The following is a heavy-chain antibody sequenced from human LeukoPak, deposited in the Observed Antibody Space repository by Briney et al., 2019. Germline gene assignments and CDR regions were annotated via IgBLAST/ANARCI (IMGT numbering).Heavy chain of an antibody. D-gene: IGHD3-9*01. CDR3: ARDGHYDILTGYFQD. V-gene: IGHV3-11*01. CDR2: ISGSGTTT. J-gene: IGHJ1*01. Sequence: GGSLRLSCAASGFTFSGYYMSWIRQAPGKGLEWVSYISGSGTTTFFADSVKGRFTISRDNAKNSLYLQMNSLRAEDTAVYYCARDGHYDILTGYFQDWGQGTLVTVSS. CDR1: GFTFSGYY.